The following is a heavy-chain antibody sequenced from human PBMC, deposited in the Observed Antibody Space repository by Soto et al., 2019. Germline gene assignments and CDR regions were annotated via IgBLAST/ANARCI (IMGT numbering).Heavy chain of an antibody. CDR2: INHSGST. Sequence: VQLQQWGAGLLKPSETLSLTCAVYGGSFSGYYWSWIRQPPGKGLEWIGEINHSGSTNYNPSLKSRVTISVDTSKNQFSLKLSSVTAADTAVYYCARGRAGYSSGWYLGSWFDPWGQGTLVTVSS. J-gene: IGHJ5*02. D-gene: IGHD6-19*01. CDR3: ARGRAGYSSGWYLGSWFDP. V-gene: IGHV4-34*01. CDR1: GGSFSGYY.